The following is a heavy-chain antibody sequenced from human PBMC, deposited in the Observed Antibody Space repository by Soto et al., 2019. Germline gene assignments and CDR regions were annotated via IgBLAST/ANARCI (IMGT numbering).Heavy chain of an antibody. CDR3: ARDPARGWYRPMEGYYYGMDV. CDR2: IYYSGST. Sequence: SETLSLTCTVSGGSVSSGSYYWSWIRQPPGKGLEWIGYIYYSGSTNYNPSLKSRVTISVDTSKNQFSLKLSSVTAADTAVYYCARDPARGWYRPMEGYYYGMDVWGQGTTVTVSS. D-gene: IGHD6-19*01. J-gene: IGHJ6*02. V-gene: IGHV4-61*01. CDR1: GGSVSSGSYY.